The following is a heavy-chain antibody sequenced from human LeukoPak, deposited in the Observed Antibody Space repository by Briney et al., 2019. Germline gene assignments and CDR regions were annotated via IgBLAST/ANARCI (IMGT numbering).Heavy chain of an antibody. V-gene: IGHV1-3*01. CDR2: INAGNGNT. CDR3: ARGSLVRYFDSPPSDY. D-gene: IGHD3-9*01. Sequence: ASVKVSCKASGYTFTSYGISWVRQAPGQRLEWMGWINAGNGNTKYSQKFQGRATITRDTSASTAYMELSSLRSEDTAVYYCARGSLVRYFDSPPSDYWGQGTLVTVSS. CDR1: GYTFTSYG. J-gene: IGHJ4*02.